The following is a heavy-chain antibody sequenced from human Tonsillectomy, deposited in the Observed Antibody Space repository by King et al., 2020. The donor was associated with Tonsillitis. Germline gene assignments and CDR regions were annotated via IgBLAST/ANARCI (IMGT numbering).Heavy chain of an antibody. D-gene: IGHD3-22*01. CDR3: ASLYYYDSSGYYFDY. J-gene: IGHJ4*02. CDR1: GGPIISYY. V-gene: IGHV4-59*08. CDR2: IIYSGST. Sequence: VQLQESGPGLVKPSETLSLTCTVSGGPIISYYWSWIGRPPGKGLGGIGYIIYSGSTNYNPSLKSPVTISVDTSKNHVSLKLSSVTAADTAVYYCASLYYYDSSGYYFDYWGQGTLVTVSS.